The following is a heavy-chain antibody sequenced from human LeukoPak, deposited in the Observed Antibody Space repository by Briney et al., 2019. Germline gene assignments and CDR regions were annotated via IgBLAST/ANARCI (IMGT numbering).Heavy chain of an antibody. D-gene: IGHD2-2*01. V-gene: IGHV5-51*01. CDR3: ARFEVAAAYDFDY. Sequence: GESLKISCKGYGYSFTKYLIGWVRQLPGKGLGWMGIIYPGDSATRYSPSFQGQVTISADKSSSTAYLQWSSLKAADTAMYYCARFEVAAAYDFDYWGQGTLVTASS. J-gene: IGHJ4*02. CDR2: IYPGDSAT. CDR1: GYSFTKYL.